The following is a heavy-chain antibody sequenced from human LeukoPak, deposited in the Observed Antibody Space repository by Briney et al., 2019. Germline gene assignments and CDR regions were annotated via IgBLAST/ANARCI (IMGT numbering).Heavy chain of an antibody. CDR3: ARWEEGTWAAAASFDS. CDR1: GGSIHNYY. Sequence: SETLSLTCTVSGGSIHNYYWSWIRQPPGKGLDWIGTINYSGSTKYKPSLKSRVTISVDTSKRQFSLKLSSVTAADTAVYYCARWEEGTWAAAASFDSWGQGTLVTVSS. V-gene: IGHV4-59*12. D-gene: IGHD6-13*01. CDR2: INYSGST. J-gene: IGHJ4*02.